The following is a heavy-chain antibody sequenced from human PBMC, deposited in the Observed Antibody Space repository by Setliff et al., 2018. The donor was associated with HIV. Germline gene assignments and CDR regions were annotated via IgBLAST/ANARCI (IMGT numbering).Heavy chain of an antibody. Sequence: KASKTLSLTCTVSGGSISSGSYYWSWIRQPAGKGLEWIGHIYTSGSTNYNPSLKSRVTISVDTSKNQFSLKLSSVTAADTAVYYCAGTDWARTSYYYYYGMNVWGQGTTVTVSS. D-gene: IGHD3-9*01. CDR2: IYTSGST. CDR3: AGTDWARTSYYYYYGMNV. V-gene: IGHV4-61*09. CDR1: GGSISSGSYY. J-gene: IGHJ6*02.